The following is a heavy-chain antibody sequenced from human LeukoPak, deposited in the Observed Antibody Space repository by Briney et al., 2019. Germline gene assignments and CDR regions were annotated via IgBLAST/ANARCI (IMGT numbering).Heavy chain of an antibody. CDR1: GFTFSSYG. D-gene: IGHD4-17*01. Sequence: GGSLRLSCAASGFTFSSYGMHWVRQAPGKGLEWVAFIRYDASNKYYADSVKGRFTISRDNSKNTLYLQMNSLRAEDTAVYYCAEDYTAYGDYFDYWGQGTLVTVSS. CDR3: AEDYTAYGDYFDY. J-gene: IGHJ4*02. V-gene: IGHV3-30*02. CDR2: IRYDASNK.